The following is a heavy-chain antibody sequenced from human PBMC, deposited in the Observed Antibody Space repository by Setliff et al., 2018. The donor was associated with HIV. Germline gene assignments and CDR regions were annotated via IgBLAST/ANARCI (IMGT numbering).Heavy chain of an antibody. CDR3: ARGEKRFLEWLPLDYYYCYYMDV. CDR1: GGTFSGYA. CDR2: IIPIFGTA. V-gene: IGHV1-69*13. J-gene: IGHJ6*03. Sequence: SVKVSCKASGGTFSGYAISWVRQAPGQGLELMGGIIPIFGTANYAQKFQGRVTITADESTSTAYMELSSLRSEDTAVYYCARGEKRFLEWLPLDYYYCYYMDVWGKGITVTVSS. D-gene: IGHD3-3*01.